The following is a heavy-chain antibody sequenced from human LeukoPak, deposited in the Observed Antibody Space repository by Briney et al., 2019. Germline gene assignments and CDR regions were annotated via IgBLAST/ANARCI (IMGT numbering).Heavy chain of an antibody. D-gene: IGHD3-3*01. Sequence: PSETLSLTCTVSGGSISSYYWSWIRQPPGKGLEWIGYIYYSGSTNYNPSLKSRVTISVDTSKNQFSLKLSSVTAADTAVYYCARGAYYDFHYYYYYMDVWGKGTTVTVSS. CDR3: ARGAYYDFHYYYYYMDV. V-gene: IGHV4-59*01. CDR1: GGSISSYY. J-gene: IGHJ6*03. CDR2: IYYSGST.